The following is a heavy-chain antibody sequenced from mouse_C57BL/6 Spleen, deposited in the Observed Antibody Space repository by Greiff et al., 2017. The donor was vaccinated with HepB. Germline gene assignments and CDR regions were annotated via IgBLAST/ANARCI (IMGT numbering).Heavy chain of an antibody. CDR2: IYPGSGST. CDR3: ASLYGLFAY. V-gene: IGHV1-55*01. J-gene: IGHJ3*01. CDR1: GYTFTSYW. D-gene: IGHD1-1*02. Sequence: QVHVKQPGAELVKPGASVKMSCKASGYTFTSYWITWVKQRPGQGLEWIGDIYPGSGSTNYNEKFKSKATLTADTSSSTAYMQLSSLTSEDSAVYYCASLYGLFAYWGQGTLVTVSA.